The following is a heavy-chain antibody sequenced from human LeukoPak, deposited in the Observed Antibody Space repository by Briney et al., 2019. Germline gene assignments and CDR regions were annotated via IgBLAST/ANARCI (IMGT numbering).Heavy chain of an antibody. D-gene: IGHD3-22*01. CDR1: GFTFSSFA. J-gene: IGHJ4*02. V-gene: IGHV3-23*01. Sequence: AGGSLRLSCAASGFTFSSFAMHWVRQAPGKGLEWVAVVRGNGDSTHYADSVKGRFTISRDNSKNTLYLQMNSLRAEDTAVYYCAKDRPLYYYDSSGYYGGYFDYWGQGTLVTVSS. CDR2: VRGNGDST. CDR3: AKDRPLYYYDSSGYYGGYFDY.